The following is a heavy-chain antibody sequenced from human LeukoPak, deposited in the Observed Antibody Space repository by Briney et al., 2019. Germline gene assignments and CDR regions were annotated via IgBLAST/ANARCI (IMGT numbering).Heavy chain of an antibody. CDR2: ISGSGGST. D-gene: IGHD2-15*01. V-gene: IGHV3-23*01. Sequence: GSLRLSCAASGFTFSSYAMNWVRQAPGKGLEWVSAISGSGGSTYYADSVKGRFTISRDNSKNTLYLQMNSLRAEDTAVYYCAKGSTPFCSGGSCYFDYWGQGTLVTVSS. J-gene: IGHJ4*02. CDR1: GFTFSSYA. CDR3: AKGSTPFCSGGSCYFDY.